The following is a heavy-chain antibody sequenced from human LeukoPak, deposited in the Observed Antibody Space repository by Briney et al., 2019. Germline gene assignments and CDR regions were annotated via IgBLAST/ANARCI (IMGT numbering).Heavy chain of an antibody. J-gene: IGHJ6*03. CDR3: ARDPPGHRYCSSTSCSYMDV. CDR2: IWYDGSNK. Sequence: GGSLRLSCAASGFTFSSYGMHWVRQAPGKGLEGVAVIWYDGSNKYYADSVKGRFTISRDNSKNTLYLQMNSLRAEDTAVYYCARDPPGHRYCSSTSCSYMDVWGKGTTVTVSS. CDR1: GFTFSSYG. D-gene: IGHD2-2*01. V-gene: IGHV3-33*01.